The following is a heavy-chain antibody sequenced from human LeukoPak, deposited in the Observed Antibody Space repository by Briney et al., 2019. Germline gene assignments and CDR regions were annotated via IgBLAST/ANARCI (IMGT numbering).Heavy chain of an antibody. CDR2: TKQDGSER. Sequence: GGSLRLSCAASGFTFSSNLMTLVRQAPGKGLEWVADTKQDGSERHYVDSVKGRFTISRDNAKNSLYLQMNSLRAEDTAVYYCVRGGFTTSWYWYHWGQGALVTVSS. V-gene: IGHV3-7*01. D-gene: IGHD2-2*01. J-gene: IGHJ5*02. CDR1: GFTFSSNL. CDR3: VRGGFTTSWYWYH.